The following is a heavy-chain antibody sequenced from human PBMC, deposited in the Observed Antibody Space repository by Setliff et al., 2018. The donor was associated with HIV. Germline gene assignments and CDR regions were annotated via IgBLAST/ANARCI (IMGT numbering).Heavy chain of an antibody. CDR1: GYTFTSYG. D-gene: IGHD3-10*01. CDR3: AREGGILWFGEYGAFDS. Sequence: ASVKVSCKASGYTFTSYGISWVRQAPGQGLEWMGWISAYNGNTIYAQNLQGRVTMTTDTSTSTAYMELRSLRSDDTAVYYCAREGGILWFGEYGAFDSWGQGTLVTVSS. CDR2: ISAYNGNT. V-gene: IGHV1-18*01. J-gene: IGHJ5*01.